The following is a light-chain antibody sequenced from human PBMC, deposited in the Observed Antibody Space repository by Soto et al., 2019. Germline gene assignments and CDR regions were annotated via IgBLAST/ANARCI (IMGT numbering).Light chain of an antibody. CDR2: GAS. Sequence: EIVLTQSPGTLSLSPGERATLSCRASQSISSSNLAWYQQKPGRAPRLLLYGASNRAAGIPDRFSGSGSGTDFTLTISRLEPEDFVMYSSQQYGRPPDWDRWTFGQGTKV. J-gene: IGKJ1*01. V-gene: IGKV3-20*01. CDR3: QQYGRPPDWDRWT. CDR1: QSISSSN.